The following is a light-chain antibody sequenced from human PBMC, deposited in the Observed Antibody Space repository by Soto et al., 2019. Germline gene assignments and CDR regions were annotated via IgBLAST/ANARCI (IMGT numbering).Light chain of an antibody. V-gene: IGKV3-11*01. CDR2: DAS. CDR3: QQRSKWPIT. CDR1: QSVGTR. J-gene: IGKJ5*01. Sequence: EILLTRCPDTLCLSLREKAPLSXAAAQSVGTRLAWYQHKTGRAPRLLIYDASKRATGIPARFSGSGSGTGFTLTISSLEPEDFAVYYCQQRSKWPITFGQGTRLEIK.